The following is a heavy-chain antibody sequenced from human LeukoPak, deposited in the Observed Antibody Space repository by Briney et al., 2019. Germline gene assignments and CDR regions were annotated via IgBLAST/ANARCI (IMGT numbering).Heavy chain of an antibody. CDR1: GYSFTGYY. V-gene: IGHV1-2*02. CDR2: INPNSGGT. CDR3: ARGTDLLRYFDWLLSTTAFDY. Sequence: GASVKVSCKASGYSFTGYYMHWVRQAPGQGLEWMGWINPNSGGTNYAQKFQGRVTMTRDTSTSTAYMELSRLRSDDTAVYYCARGTDLLRYFDWLLSTTAFDYWGQGTLVTVSS. J-gene: IGHJ4*02. D-gene: IGHD3-9*01.